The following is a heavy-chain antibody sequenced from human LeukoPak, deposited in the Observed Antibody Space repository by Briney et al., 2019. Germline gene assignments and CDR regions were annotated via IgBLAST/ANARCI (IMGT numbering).Heavy chain of an antibody. V-gene: IGHV3-53*01. J-gene: IGHJ4*02. Sequence: PGGSLRLSCAASGFTVSSNYMSWVRQAPGKGLEWVSVIYSGGSTYYADSVKGRFTISRDNSKNTLYLQMNSLRAEDTAVYYCARGGGSYLRTIDYWGQGTLVTVSS. CDR1: GFTVSSNY. D-gene: IGHD1-26*01. CDR3: ARGGGSYLRTIDY. CDR2: IYSGGST.